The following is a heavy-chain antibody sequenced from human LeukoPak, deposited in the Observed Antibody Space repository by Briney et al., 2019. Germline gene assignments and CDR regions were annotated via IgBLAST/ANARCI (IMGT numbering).Heavy chain of an antibody. V-gene: IGHV1-18*01. CDR1: GYTFTSYG. D-gene: IGHD6-13*01. CDR2: ISAYNGNT. J-gene: IGHJ6*03. CDR3: ARDRVRIAAAGTYMDV. Sequence: AASVKVSCKASGYTFTSYGISWVRQAPGQGLEWMGWISAYNGNTNYAQKLQGRVTMTTDTSTSTAYMELRSLRSDDTAVYYCARDRVRIAAAGTYMDVWGKGTTVTISS.